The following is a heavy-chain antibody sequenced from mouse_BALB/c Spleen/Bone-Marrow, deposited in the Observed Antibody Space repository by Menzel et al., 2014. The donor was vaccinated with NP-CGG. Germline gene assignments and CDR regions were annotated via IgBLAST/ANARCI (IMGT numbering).Heavy chain of an antibody. D-gene: IGHD2-14*01. V-gene: IGHV1S81*02. CDR3: ARNYRYYFDY. CDR1: GYTFTSYW. J-gene: IGHJ2*01. CDR2: INPSNGRT. Sequence: VQLQQSGAELVKPGASVKLSCKASGYTFTSYWMHWVKQRPGQGLEWIGEINPSNGRTNYNEKFKSKATLTVGKSSSTAYMQLSSLTSEDSAVYYCARNYRYYFDYWGQGTTLTVSS.